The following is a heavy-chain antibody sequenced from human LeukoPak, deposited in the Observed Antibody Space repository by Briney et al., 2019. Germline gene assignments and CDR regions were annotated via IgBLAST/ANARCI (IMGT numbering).Heavy chain of an antibody. V-gene: IGHV1-69*13. J-gene: IGHJ6*03. D-gene: IGHD3-10*01. CDR2: IIPIFGTA. Sequence: SVKVSCKASGGTFSSYTISWVRQAPGQGLKWMGEIIPIFGTANYAQKFQGRVTITADESTSTAYMELSSLRSEDTAVYYCAREAGYYGSGSDYGGGYMDVWGKGTTVTISS. CDR1: GGTFSSYT. CDR3: AREAGYYGSGSDYGGGYMDV.